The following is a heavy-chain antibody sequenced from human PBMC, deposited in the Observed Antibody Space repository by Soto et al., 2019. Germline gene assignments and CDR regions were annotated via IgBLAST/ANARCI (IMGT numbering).Heavy chain of an antibody. CDR1: GFTFSSYS. Sequence: TGGSLRLSCAASGFTFSSYSMNWVRQAPGRGLEWVAAISGTSDYIYYADSVKGRFTISRDNAKTSLYIQMNSLRAEDTAVYYCARDHRYCSGSSCRPYYYYYGMDVWDQGTTVTVSS. D-gene: IGHD2-15*01. V-gene: IGHV3-21*01. CDR3: ARDHRYCSGSSCRPYYYYYGMDV. CDR2: ISGTSDYI. J-gene: IGHJ6*02.